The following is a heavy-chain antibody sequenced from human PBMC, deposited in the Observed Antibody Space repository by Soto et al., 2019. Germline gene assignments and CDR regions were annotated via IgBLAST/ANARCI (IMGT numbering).Heavy chain of an antibody. Sequence: GGSLRLSCTTSVFTFGDYAVSWFRQAPGKGLEWVAFIRSEAFGGTTEYAASVKGRFTISRDDSKSIAYLQMNSLKTEDTAVYFCTSGPYCSSSSCYRGDYYYYYGLDVWGQGTTVTVSS. CDR3: TSGPYCSSSSCYRGDYYYYYGLDV. D-gene: IGHD2-2*02. CDR2: IRSEAFGGTT. V-gene: IGHV3-49*03. CDR1: VFTFGDYA. J-gene: IGHJ6*02.